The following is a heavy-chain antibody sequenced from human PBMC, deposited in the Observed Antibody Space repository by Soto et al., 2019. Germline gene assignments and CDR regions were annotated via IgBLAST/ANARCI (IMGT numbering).Heavy chain of an antibody. V-gene: IGHV4-31*03. CDR2: IYYSGST. J-gene: IGHJ4*02. D-gene: IGHD3-22*01. Sequence: SLTCTVSGGSISSGGYYWSWIRQHPGKGLEWIGYIYYSGSTYYNPSLKSRVTMSVDTSKNQFSLKLSSVTAADTAVYYCARGRTVRNYADDSSDYFYFFDYWGQGTQVTVSS. CDR1: GGSISSGGYY. CDR3: ARGRTVRNYADDSSDYFYFFDY.